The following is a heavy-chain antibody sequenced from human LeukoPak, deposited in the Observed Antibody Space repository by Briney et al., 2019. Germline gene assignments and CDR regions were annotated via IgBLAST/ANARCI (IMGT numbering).Heavy chain of an antibody. J-gene: IGHJ2*01. CDR3: ARDSGADRRYFDL. D-gene: IGHD7-27*01. CDR1: GFTFTSHW. Sequence: GGSLRLSCEASGFTFTSHWMSWVRQVPGKGLEWVAKINEDGREKYYVDSVKGRFTISRDNAKNSLSLQMNSLRAEDTAVYYCARDSGADRRYFDLWGRGTLVTVSS. CDR2: INEDGREK. V-gene: IGHV3-7*01.